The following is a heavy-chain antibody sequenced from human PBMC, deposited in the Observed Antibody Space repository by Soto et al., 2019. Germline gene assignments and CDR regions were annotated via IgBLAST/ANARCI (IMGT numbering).Heavy chain of an antibody. Sequence: PETPSLTCAVYGGSFSGYYWSWIRQPPGKGLEWIGEINHSGSTNYNPSLKSRVTISVDTSKNQFSLKLSSVTAADTAVYYCARGRLTMVRGYNYYYYYMDVWGKGTTVTVSS. D-gene: IGHD3-10*01. V-gene: IGHV4-34*01. CDR2: INHSGST. J-gene: IGHJ6*03. CDR3: ARGRLTMVRGYNYYYYYMDV. CDR1: GGSFSGYY.